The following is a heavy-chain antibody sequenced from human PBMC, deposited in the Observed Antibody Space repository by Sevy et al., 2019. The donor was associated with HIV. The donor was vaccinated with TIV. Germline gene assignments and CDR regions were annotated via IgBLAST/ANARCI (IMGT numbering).Heavy chain of an antibody. V-gene: IGHV1-46*01. CDR2: INPSGRST. CDR3: ARVGSVCSGGSCAAFDI. J-gene: IGHJ3*02. D-gene: IGHD2-15*01. Sequence: ASVKVSCKASGYTFTSYYMHWVRQAPRHGLERMGIINPSGRSTSYAQKFQGRVTMIRDTSTSTVYMELSSLRSEDTAMYYCARVGSVCSGGSCAAFDIWGQGTMVTVSS. CDR1: GYTFTSYY.